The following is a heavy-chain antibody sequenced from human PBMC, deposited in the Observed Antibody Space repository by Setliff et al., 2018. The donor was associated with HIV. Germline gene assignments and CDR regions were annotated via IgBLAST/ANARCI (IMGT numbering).Heavy chain of an antibody. V-gene: IGHV4-39*01. D-gene: IGHD3-3*01. Sequence: PSETRSRTCTVAGGPISTNDYCWGFIRQSPGTGLEWIASVHYGGSIFYSPSLKSRVTLSVGTSKRQFFLNLSSATTADTPMFYCVRPSFCIGGGSMFDSWGQGIVVTVSS. CDR1: GGPISTNDYC. CDR2: VHYGGSI. CDR3: VRPSFCIGGGSMFDS. J-gene: IGHJ4*02.